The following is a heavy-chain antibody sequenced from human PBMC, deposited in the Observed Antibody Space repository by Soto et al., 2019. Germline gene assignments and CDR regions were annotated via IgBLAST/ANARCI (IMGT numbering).Heavy chain of an antibody. CDR3: ARVDYGDYGCDY. CDR2: IYYSGST. J-gene: IGHJ4*02. Sequence: SETLSLTCTVSGGSISSGDYYWSWIRQPPGKGLEWIGYIYYSGSTYYNPSLKSRVTISVDTSKNQFSLKLSSVTAADTAVYYCARVDYGDYGCDYWGQGTLVTVSS. D-gene: IGHD4-17*01. V-gene: IGHV4-30-4*01. CDR1: GGSISSGDYY.